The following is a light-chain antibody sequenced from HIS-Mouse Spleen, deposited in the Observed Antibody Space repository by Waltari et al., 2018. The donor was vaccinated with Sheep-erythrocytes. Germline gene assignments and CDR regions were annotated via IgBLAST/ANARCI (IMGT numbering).Light chain of an antibody. V-gene: IGKV1-33*01. CDR2: DAS. Sequence: DIQMTQSPSSLSASVGYRVTITCQASQDISNYLNWYQQKPGKAPKLLIYDASKLETGVPSRFSGSGSGTDFTFTISSLQPEDIATYYCQQYDNLLTFGGGTKVEIK. J-gene: IGKJ4*01. CDR1: QDISNY. CDR3: QQYDNLLT.